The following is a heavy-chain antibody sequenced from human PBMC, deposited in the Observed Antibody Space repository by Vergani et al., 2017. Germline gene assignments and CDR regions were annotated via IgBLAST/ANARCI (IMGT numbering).Heavy chain of an antibody. CDR3: ARDKLLKGASSGQRGFGY. D-gene: IGHD1-26*01. CDR2: INPSGGST. V-gene: IGHV1-46*01. Sequence: QVQLVQSGAEVKKPGASVKVSCKASGYTFTSYYMHWVRQAPGQGLEWMGIINPSGGSTSYAQKFQGRVTMTTDTSTSTAYMELRSLRSDDTAVYYCARDKLLKGASSGQRGFGYWGQGTLVTVSS. J-gene: IGHJ4*02. CDR1: GYTFTSYY.